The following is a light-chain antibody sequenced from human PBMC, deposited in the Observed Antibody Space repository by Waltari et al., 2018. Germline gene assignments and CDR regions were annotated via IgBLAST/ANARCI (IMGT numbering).Light chain of an antibody. CDR3: LQHNTYPLT. Sequence: DIQMTQSPSSLSASVGDRVTIACRASQGIRNDLGWFQQKPGRAPKRLIYAAFRLQTGVPSRFSGSGFGTEFTRTISSLRPEDFAIYYCLQHNTYPLTFGGGTKVEV. CDR2: AAF. CDR1: QGIRND. V-gene: IGKV1-17*01. J-gene: IGKJ4*01.